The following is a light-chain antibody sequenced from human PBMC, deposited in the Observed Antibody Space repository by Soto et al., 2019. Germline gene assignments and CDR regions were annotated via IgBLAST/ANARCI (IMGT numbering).Light chain of an antibody. CDR3: QQYNNWPPYT. Sequence: EIVMTQSPATLSVSPGERATLSCRASQSVSSNLAWYQQKPGQAPRLLIYGAFTRATGIPARFSGSGSGTAVTLTISSRQSEDFAVYYCQQYNNWPPYTFGQGTKLEIK. CDR2: GAF. CDR1: QSVSSN. V-gene: IGKV3-15*01. J-gene: IGKJ2*01.